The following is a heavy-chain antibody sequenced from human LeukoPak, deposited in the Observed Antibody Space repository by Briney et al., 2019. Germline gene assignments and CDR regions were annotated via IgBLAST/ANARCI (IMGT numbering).Heavy chain of an antibody. CDR2: IYHSGST. V-gene: IGHV4-38-2*02. D-gene: IGHD6-19*01. CDR1: GYSISSGSY. CDR3: ARPYSSGWNDAFDI. J-gene: IGHJ3*02. Sequence: PSETLSLTCTGSGYSISSGSYWGWIRQPPGKGLEWIGSIYHSGSTYYNPSLKSRVTISVDTSKNQFSLKLSSVTAADTAVYYCARPYSSGWNDAFDIWGQGTTVPVSS.